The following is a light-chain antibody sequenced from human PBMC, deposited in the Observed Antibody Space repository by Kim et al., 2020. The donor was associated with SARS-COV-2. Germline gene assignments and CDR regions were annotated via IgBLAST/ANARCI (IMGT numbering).Light chain of an antibody. CDR2: QDS. V-gene: IGLV3-1*01. CDR1: KLGDKY. Sequence: SVYPGQTASITCSGEKLGDKYACWYQQKPGRSPVLVIYQDSKRPSGIPERFSGSNSGNTATLTISGTQAMDEADYYCQAWDSSTAVFGGGTQLTVL. J-gene: IGLJ2*01. CDR3: QAWDSSTAV.